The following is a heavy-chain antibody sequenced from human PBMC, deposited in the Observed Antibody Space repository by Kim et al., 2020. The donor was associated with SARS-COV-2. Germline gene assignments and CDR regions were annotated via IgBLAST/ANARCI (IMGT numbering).Heavy chain of an antibody. D-gene: IGHD3-22*01. J-gene: IGHJ4*02. V-gene: IGHV1-69*13. CDR3: VSGEDYYDSSFQGGY. CDR1: GGTFSSYA. Sequence: SVKVSCKASGGTFSSYAISWVRQAPGQGLEWMGGIIPIFGTANYAQKFQGRVTITADESTSTAYMELSSLRSEDTAVYYCVSGEDYYDSSFQGGYWGQGTLVTVSS. CDR2: IIPIFGTA.